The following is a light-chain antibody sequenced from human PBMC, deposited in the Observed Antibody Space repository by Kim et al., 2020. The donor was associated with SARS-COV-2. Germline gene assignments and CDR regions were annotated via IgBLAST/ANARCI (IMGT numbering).Light chain of an antibody. CDR1: SSNIVNNF. J-gene: IGLJ1*01. CDR3: GTWDSSLSAYV. CDR2: NNN. V-gene: IGLV1-51*01. Sequence: GQKVTISCSGSSSNIVNNFVSWYQQLPGTAPKLLIYNNNERSSGIPDRFSGSKSGTSATLGITGLQTGDEADYYCGTWDSSLSAYVFGTGTKVTVL.